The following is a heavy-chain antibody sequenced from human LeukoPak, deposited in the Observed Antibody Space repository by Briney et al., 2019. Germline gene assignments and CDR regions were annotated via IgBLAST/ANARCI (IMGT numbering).Heavy chain of an antibody. CDR1: GFTFSSYW. CDR2: IKQDGSEK. CDR3: ARGLRFLEWLSTIPAFDY. J-gene: IGHJ4*02. V-gene: IGHV3-7*01. D-gene: IGHD3-3*01. Sequence: GGSLRLSCAASGFTFSSYWMSWVRQAPGKGLEWVANIKQDGSEKYYVDSVKGRFTISRDNAKNSLYLQMNSLRAEDTAVYYCARGLRFLEWLSTIPAFDYWGQGTLVTVSS.